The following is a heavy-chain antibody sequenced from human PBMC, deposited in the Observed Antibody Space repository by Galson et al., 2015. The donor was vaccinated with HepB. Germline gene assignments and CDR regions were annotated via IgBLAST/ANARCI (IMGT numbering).Heavy chain of an antibody. D-gene: IGHD1-26*01. Sequence: SLRLSCAASGFAFSSYSMNWVRQAPGKGLEWVSYISSSSTIYYADSVKGRFTISRDNAKNSLYLQMNSLRAEDTAVYYCARENGGSYWYFDLWGRGTLVTVSS. CDR3: ARENGGSYWYFDL. CDR1: GFAFSSYS. CDR2: ISSSSTI. J-gene: IGHJ2*01. V-gene: IGHV3-48*01.